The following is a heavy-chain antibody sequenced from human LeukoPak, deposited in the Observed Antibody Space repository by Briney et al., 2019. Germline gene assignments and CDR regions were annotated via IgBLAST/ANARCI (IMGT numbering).Heavy chain of an antibody. CDR1: GFTFSTYA. CDR3: ARDLTVTTQGAYYYYGMDV. J-gene: IGHJ6*02. V-gene: IGHV3-23*01. D-gene: IGHD4-17*01. CDR2: ISGTGNSP. Sequence: GGSLRLSCAASGFTFSTYAMSWVRQAPGKGLEWVSAISGTGNSPYYGDSVKGRFTISRENAKNSLYLQMNSLRAGDTAVYYCARDLTVTTQGAYYYYGMDVWGQGTTVTVSS.